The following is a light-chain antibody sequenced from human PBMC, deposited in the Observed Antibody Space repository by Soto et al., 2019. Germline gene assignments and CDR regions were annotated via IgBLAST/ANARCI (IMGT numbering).Light chain of an antibody. J-gene: IGKJ2*01. Sequence: EIVMTQSPATLSVSLGERATLSCGASQSINNNLAWYQQKPGQAPRLLIYGASTRATGIPASFSGSGSGTEFTLTISSLQSEDFAVYYCQQYNNWPYTFGQGTKLEIK. CDR1: QSINNN. CDR3: QQYNNWPYT. V-gene: IGKV3-15*01. CDR2: GAS.